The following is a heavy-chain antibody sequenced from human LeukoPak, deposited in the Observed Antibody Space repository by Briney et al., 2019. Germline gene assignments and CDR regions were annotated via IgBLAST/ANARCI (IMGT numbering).Heavy chain of an antibody. CDR3: ARPMGYDFWSGSPNDY. CDR2: ISYDGSNK. J-gene: IGHJ4*02. CDR1: GFTFSSYG. Sequence: GGSLRLSCAASGFTFSSYGMHWVRQAPGKGLEWVAVISYDGSNKYYADSVKGRFTISRDNSKNTLYLQMNSLRAEDTAVYYCARPMGYDFWSGSPNDYWGQGTLVTVSS. V-gene: IGHV3-30*03. D-gene: IGHD3-3*01.